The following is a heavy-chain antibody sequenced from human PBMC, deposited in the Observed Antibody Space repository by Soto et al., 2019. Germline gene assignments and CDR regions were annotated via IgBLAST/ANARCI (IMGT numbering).Heavy chain of an antibody. D-gene: IGHD3-16*02. CDR1: GFTFSSYG. CDR2: ISYDGSNK. V-gene: IGHV3-30*18. CDR3: AKIPQAPYDYVWGSYRSETDY. J-gene: IGHJ4*02. Sequence: SLRLSCAASGFTFSSYGMHWVRQAPGKGLEWVAVISYDGSNKYYADSVKGRFTISRDNSKNTLYLQMNSLRAEDTAVYYCAKIPQAPYDYVWGSYRSETDYWGQGTLVTVSS.